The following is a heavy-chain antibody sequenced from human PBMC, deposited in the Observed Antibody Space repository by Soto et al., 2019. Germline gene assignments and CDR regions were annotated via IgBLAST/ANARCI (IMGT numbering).Heavy chain of an antibody. Sequence: QVQLVESGGGVVQPGRSLRLSCAASGFTFSSYGMQWVRQSPGEGPEWVAIVANDGSNQYYAESVKGRFTISRDNSKTTVFLEMDSLRPEDTAVYYCARSSGGSSWYPPDYVGQGTLVTVSS. V-gene: IGHV3-30*03. CDR2: VANDGSNQ. D-gene: IGHD6-13*01. CDR1: GFTFSSYG. J-gene: IGHJ4*02. CDR3: ARSSGGSSWYPPDY.